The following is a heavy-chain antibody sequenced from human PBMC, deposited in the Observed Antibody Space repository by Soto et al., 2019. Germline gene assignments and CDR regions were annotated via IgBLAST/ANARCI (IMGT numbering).Heavy chain of an antibody. J-gene: IGHJ5*02. Sequence: EVQLVESGGGLVQPGGSLRLSCAASGFTFSSYSMDWVSQAPGKRLEWVSYISSSSSTIYYADSVKGRFTISRDNAKNSLYLQMNSLRDEVTAVYYCAREGTRGGFLNWFDPWGQGTLVTVSS. CDR2: ISSSSSTI. V-gene: IGHV3-48*02. CDR3: AREGTRGGFLNWFDP. CDR1: GFTFSSYS. D-gene: IGHD3-10*01.